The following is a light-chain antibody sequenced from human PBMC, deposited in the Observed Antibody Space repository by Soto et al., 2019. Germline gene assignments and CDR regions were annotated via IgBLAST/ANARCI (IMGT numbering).Light chain of an antibody. CDR3: HLYGASPPT. Sequence: EIVLSQSPGTLSLSPGERASLSGRASQSVSSSDLAWYQQKPGQAPRLLISGASGRATGIPDRFSASGSGTDFTLTISRLEPEDSAVFYCHLYGASPPTFGQGTKVDI. V-gene: IGKV3-20*01. CDR1: QSVSSSD. J-gene: IGKJ1*01. CDR2: GAS.